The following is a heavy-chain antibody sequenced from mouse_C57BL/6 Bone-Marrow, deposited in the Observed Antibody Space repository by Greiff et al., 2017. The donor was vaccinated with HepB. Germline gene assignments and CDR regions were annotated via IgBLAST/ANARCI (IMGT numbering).Heavy chain of an antibody. V-gene: IGHV1-82*01. Sequence: VQLQESGPELVKPGASVKISCKASGYAFSSSWMNWVKQRPGKGLEWIGRIYPGDGDTNYNGKFKGKATLTADKSSSTAYMQLSSLTSEDSAVYFCDYGFDYWGQGTTLTVSS. CDR3: DYGFDY. CDR1: GYAFSSSW. CDR2: IYPGDGDT. J-gene: IGHJ2*01. D-gene: IGHD1-1*02.